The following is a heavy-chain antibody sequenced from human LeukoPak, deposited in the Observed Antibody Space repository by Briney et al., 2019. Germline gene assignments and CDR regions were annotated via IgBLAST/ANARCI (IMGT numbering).Heavy chain of an antibody. J-gene: IGHJ4*02. V-gene: IGHV4-34*01. D-gene: IGHD3-22*01. Sequence: SETLSLTCAVYGGSFSGYYWSWIRQPPGKGLEWIGEINHSGSANYNPSLKSRVTMSVDTSKNQFSLKLSSVTAADTAIYYCARDVYYYDSSGYSDYWGQGTLVTVSS. CDR2: INHSGSA. CDR3: ARDVYYYDSSGYSDY. CDR1: GGSFSGYY.